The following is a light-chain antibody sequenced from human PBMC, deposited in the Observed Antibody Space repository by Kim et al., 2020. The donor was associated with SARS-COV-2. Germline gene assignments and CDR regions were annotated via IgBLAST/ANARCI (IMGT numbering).Light chain of an antibody. CDR3: QQYDGSPRT. CDR1: QSVSSSY. J-gene: IGKJ1*01. CDR2: GTS. Sequence: APGERAPRSCRASQSVSSSYLAWDQQKPGQAPRLLIYGTSIRATAIPDRFSGSGSGTDFTLTISRLEPADFAVYYCQQYDGSPRTFGQGTKVDIK. V-gene: IGKV3-20*01.